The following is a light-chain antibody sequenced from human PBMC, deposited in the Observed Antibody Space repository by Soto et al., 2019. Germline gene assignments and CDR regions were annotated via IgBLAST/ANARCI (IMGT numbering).Light chain of an antibody. V-gene: IGLV3-21*02. CDR2: DDS. J-gene: IGLJ1*01. Sequence: SYELTQPPSVSVAPGQTARITCGGDTMGTNTVHWYQQKPGQAPVRVVHDDSGRPSGIPERCSRSNSGNTATLTISRVEAGDEADYYCQVWDKSSRDHFYVFGTGTKVTVL. CDR3: QVWDKSSRDHFYV. CDR1: TMGTNT.